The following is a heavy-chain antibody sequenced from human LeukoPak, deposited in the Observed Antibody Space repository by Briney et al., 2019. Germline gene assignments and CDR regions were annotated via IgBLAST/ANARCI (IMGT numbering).Heavy chain of an antibody. CDR3: ARDMEGWELPFD. V-gene: IGHV3-48*01. CDR1: GFIFSSYS. Sequence: PGGSLRLSCAASGFIFSSYSMNWVRQAPGEGLEWVSYISSLSGTIYYADSVKGRFTISRDNAKNSLYLQMNSLRAEDTALYYCARDMEGWELPFDWGQGTLVTVSS. J-gene: IGHJ4*02. D-gene: IGHD1-26*01. CDR2: ISSLSGTI.